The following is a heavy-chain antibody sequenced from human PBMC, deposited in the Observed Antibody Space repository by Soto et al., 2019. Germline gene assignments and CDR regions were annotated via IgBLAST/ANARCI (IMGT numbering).Heavy chain of an antibody. CDR2: ISSSSSYI. CDR1: GFTFSSYS. J-gene: IGHJ6*02. D-gene: IGHD6-6*01. CDR3: AKNPSSGNYYYYGMDV. V-gene: IGHV3-21*04. Sequence: GGSLRLSCAASGFTFSSYSMNWVRQAPGKGLEWVSSISSSSSYIYYADSVKGRFTISRDNAKNSLYLQMNSLRAEDTALYYCAKNPSSGNYYYYGMDVWGQGTTVTVSS.